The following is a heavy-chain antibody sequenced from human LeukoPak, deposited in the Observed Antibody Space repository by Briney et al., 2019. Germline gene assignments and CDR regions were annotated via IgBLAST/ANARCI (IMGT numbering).Heavy chain of an antibody. CDR2: INGDGSST. CDR1: GFTFSSYW. CDR3: ARSHYYDSSAYYFNYGLDV. J-gene: IGHJ6*02. V-gene: IGHV3-74*01. D-gene: IGHD3-22*01. Sequence: GGSLRLSCAASGFTFSSYWIHWVRQPPGKGLVWVSRINGDGSSTRYADSVKGRFTVSRDNAKNTLYLQMNSLRAEDTAVYYCARSHYYDSSAYYFNYGLDVWGQGTTVIVSS.